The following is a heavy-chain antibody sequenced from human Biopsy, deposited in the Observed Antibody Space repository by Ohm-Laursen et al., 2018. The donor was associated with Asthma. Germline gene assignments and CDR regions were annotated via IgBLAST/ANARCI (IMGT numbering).Heavy chain of an antibody. CDR2: VYYSGST. D-gene: IGHD3-22*01. V-gene: IGHV4-59*12. CDR1: GGSINNFY. Sequence: GTLSLTCTVSGGSINNFYWSWIRQPPGKGLESIGHVYYSGSTNYNPSLKSRVTISIDASKNQFSLKLTSVTAADTAMYYCARIPRRSGSYFVDYWGQGTLAIVSS. J-gene: IGHJ4*02. CDR3: ARIPRRSGSYFVDY.